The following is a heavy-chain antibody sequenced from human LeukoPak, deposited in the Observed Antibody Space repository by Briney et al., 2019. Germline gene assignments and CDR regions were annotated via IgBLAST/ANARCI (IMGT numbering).Heavy chain of an antibody. CDR2: VHNSGTT. Sequence: PSETLSLTCTVSGASTAHDYWSWIREPPGKGLEWIGYVHNSGTTNYNPSVKSRVTISLDTSKNQFSLKLSSVTAADTAVYYCARAGAHSSGWYLYYFDYWGQGTLVTVSS. J-gene: IGHJ4*02. CDR3: ARAGAHSSGWYLYYFDY. CDR1: GASTAHDY. D-gene: IGHD6-19*01. V-gene: IGHV4-59*08.